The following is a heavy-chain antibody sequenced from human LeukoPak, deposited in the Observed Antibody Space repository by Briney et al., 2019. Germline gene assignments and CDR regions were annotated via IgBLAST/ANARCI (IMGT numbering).Heavy chain of an antibody. V-gene: IGHV3-23*01. D-gene: IGHD3-9*01. J-gene: IGHJ4*02. CDR3: ATVMKTGYRGGFDY. CDR2: IDGSGDST. CDR1: GFTFSTYG. Sequence: GGSLRLSCAASGFTFSTYGMSWVRQAPGKGLEWVSLIDGSGDSTYYADSVKGRFSISRDNSKNTLYLRMNSLRAEDTAIYYCATVMKTGYRGGFDYWGRETLVTVSS.